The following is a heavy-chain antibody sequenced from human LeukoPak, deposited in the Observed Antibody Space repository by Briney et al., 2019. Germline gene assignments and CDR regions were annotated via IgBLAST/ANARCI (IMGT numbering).Heavy chain of an antibody. CDR2: INSDGSST. CDR3: ARVRGYNYGYNY. Sequence: GGSLILSCAASGFTFSSYWMHWVRQAPGKGLVWVSRINSDGSSTNYADSVKGRFTISRDNAKNTLYLQMNRLRAEDTAVYYCARVRGYNYGYNYWGQGTLVTVSS. CDR1: GFTFSSYW. D-gene: IGHD5-18*01. V-gene: IGHV3-74*01. J-gene: IGHJ4*02.